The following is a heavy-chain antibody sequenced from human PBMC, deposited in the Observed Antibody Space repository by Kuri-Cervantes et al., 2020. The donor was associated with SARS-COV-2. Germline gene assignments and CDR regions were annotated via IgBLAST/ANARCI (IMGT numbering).Heavy chain of an antibody. D-gene: IGHD3-3*01. V-gene: IGHV1-8*03. CDR3: ARASFGYDFWSGYYRGSVDPLDY. Sequence: ASVKVSCKASGYTFTSYDINWVRQATGQGLEWMGWMNPNSGNTGYAQKFQGRVTITRNTSISTAYMNLSSLRAEDTAVYYCARASFGYDFWSGYYRGSVDPLDYWGQGTLVTVSS. CDR1: GYTFTSYD. CDR2: MNPNSGNT. J-gene: IGHJ4*02.